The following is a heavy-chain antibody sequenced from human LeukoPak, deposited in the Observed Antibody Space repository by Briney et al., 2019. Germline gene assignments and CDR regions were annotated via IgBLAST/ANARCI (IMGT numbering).Heavy chain of an antibody. CDR1: GGSLSSYY. J-gene: IGHJ4*02. CDR3: ARDLAWGAMVYLGDY. V-gene: IGHV4-4*07. CDR2: IYTSGST. Sequence: SETLSLTCTVSGGSLSSYYWSWIRQPAGKGLEWIGRIYTSGSTNYNPSLKSRVTMSVDTSKKQFSLKLSSMTAADTAVYYCARDLAWGAMVYLGDYWGQGTLVTVSS. D-gene: IGHD5-18*01.